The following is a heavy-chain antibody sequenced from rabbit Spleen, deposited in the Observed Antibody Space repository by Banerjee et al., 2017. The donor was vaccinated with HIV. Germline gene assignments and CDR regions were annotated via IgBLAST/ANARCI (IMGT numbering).Heavy chain of an antibody. CDR3: VRGASSSGYYNL. Sequence: QSLEESGGDLVKPGASLTLTCTASGVSFSFSSYMCWVRQAPGKGLEWIGYIDPVFGRTYYSNWVNGRFTISSHNAQNTLYLQLNSLTAADTATYFCVRGASSSGYYNLWGPGTLVTVS. V-gene: IGHV1S40*01. D-gene: IGHD1-1*01. CDR2: IDPVFGRT. CDR1: GVSFSFSSY. J-gene: IGHJ4*01.